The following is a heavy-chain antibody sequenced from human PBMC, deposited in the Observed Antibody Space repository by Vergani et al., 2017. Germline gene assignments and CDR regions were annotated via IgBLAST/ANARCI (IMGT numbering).Heavy chain of an antibody. CDR2: ISGYNGNT. J-gene: IGHJ6*02. CDR1: GYTFTIYS. V-gene: IGHV1-18*01. D-gene: IGHD3-16*01. CDR3: ARRVPFSAFGGRMLCYGLDV. Sequence: QVQLVQSGAEVKKPGASVKVSCKASGYTFTIYSIGWVRQAPGQGLEWLGWISGYNGNTNYAQKLQGRVTMTTDTSTSKAYMELRNLRSDDTAVYYCARRVPFSAFGGRMLCYGLDVWGQXP.